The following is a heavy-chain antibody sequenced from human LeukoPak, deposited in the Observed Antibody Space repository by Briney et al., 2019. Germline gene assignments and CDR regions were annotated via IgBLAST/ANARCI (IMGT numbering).Heavy chain of an antibody. CDR2: IYYSGST. D-gene: IGHD3-10*01. CDR1: GGSFSGYY. V-gene: IGHV4-34*01. J-gene: IGHJ6*03. CDR3: ARAYYYGSGSYYSSYYYYYMDV. Sequence: SETLSLTCAVYGGSFSGYYWSWIRQPPGKGLEWIGTIYYSGSTYYNPSLKSRVTISVDTSKNQFSLKLSSVTAADTAVYYCARAYYYGSGSYYSSYYYYYMDVWGKGTTVTISS.